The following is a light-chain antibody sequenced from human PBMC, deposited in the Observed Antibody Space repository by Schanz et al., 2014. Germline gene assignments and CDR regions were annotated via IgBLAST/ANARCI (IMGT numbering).Light chain of an antibody. CDR1: QTVSSSY. J-gene: IGKJ2*01. Sequence: EIVLTQSPGTLSLSPGDRASLSCRASQTVSSSYLAWYQQKPGQAPRLLIYGASRRAPGIPDRFSGSGSGSDFTLTISRLDPEDFAVYYCQQYGTSPLTFGQGTKLEIK. CDR3: QQYGTSPLT. V-gene: IGKV3-20*01. CDR2: GAS.